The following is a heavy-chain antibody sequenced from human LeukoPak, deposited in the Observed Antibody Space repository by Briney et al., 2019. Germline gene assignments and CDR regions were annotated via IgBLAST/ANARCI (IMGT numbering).Heavy chain of an antibody. D-gene: IGHD6-13*01. CDR2: IRYDGSKK. CDR3: AKDVRYSSSWLLSHYFDY. J-gene: IGHJ4*02. V-gene: IGHV3-30*02. Sequence: GGSLRLSCAASGFAFSSYGMHWVRQAPGKGLGWVAFIRYDGSKKYYADSVKGRFTISRDNSKNTLYLQMNSLRAGDTAVYYCAKDVRYSSSWLLSHYFDYWGQGTLVTVST. CDR1: GFAFSSYG.